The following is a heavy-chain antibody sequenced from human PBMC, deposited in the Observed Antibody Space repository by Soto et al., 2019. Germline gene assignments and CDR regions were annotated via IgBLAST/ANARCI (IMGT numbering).Heavy chain of an antibody. V-gene: IGHV3-30*04. CDR3: ARDQQRGIAAMAFDY. Sequence: QVQLVESGGGVVQPGTSLRLSCAASGFTFNSHAMHWVRQAPGKGLEWVAVISNDEGNKQYADSVKGRFTISRDNSKNTLYLQMNRLRAEDTGVYYCARDQQRGIAAMAFDYWGQGTLVTLSP. CDR2: ISNDEGNK. D-gene: IGHD6-13*01. CDR1: GFTFNSHA. J-gene: IGHJ4*02.